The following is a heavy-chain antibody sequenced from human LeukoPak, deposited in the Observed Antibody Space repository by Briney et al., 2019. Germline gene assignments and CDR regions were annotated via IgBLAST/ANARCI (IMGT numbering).Heavy chain of an antibody. CDR1: GXSISSSSYY. D-gene: IGHD1-26*01. Sequence: PSETLSLTCTVSGXSISSSSYYWGWIRQPPGKGLEWIGEINHSGSTNYDPSLKSRVSISVDTSKNQFSLKLSSVTAADTAVYYCARGEVGADRNFDNWGQGTLVTVSS. V-gene: IGHV4-39*07. CDR3: ARGEVGADRNFDN. CDR2: INHSGST. J-gene: IGHJ4*02.